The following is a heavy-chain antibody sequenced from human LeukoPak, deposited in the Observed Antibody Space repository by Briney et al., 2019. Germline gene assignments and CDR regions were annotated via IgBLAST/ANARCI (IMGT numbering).Heavy chain of an antibody. CDR1: EFTFSNYD. V-gene: IGHV3-30*02. CDR2: IRYDGNNK. Sequence: GGSLRLSCAASEFTFSNYDMHWVRQAPGKGLEWVAFIRYDGNNKYYADSVKGRFTISRDNSKNTLYLRMNSLRAEDTAVYYCAKDQAVAGHPLDYWGQGTLVTVSS. CDR3: AKDQAVAGHPLDY. J-gene: IGHJ4*02. D-gene: IGHD6-19*01.